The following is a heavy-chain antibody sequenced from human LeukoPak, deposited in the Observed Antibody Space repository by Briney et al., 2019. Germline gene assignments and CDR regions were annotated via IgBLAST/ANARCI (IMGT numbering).Heavy chain of an antibody. CDR3: ARSIAVAGGRYGMDV. D-gene: IGHD6-19*01. V-gene: IGHV3-48*02. Sequence: GGSLRLSCAASGFTFSSCSMNWVRQAPGKGLGWVSYISSSSSTIYYADSVKGRFTISRDNAKNSLYLQMNSLRDEDTAVYYCARSIAVAGGRYGMDVWGQGTTVTVSS. CDR2: ISSSSSTI. J-gene: IGHJ6*02. CDR1: GFTFSSCS.